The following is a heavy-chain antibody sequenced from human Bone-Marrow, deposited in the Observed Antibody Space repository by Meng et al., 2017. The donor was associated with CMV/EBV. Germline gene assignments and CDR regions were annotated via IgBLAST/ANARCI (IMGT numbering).Heavy chain of an antibody. V-gene: IGHV3-48*04. CDR3: ARPYDFWSGYLNGMDV. Sequence: GGSLRLSCAASGFTFSSYSMNWVRQAPGKGLEWVSYISSSSSTIYYADSVKGRFTITRDNAKNSLYLQMNSLRAEDTAVYYGARPYDFWSGYLNGMDVWGQGTTVTVSS. J-gene: IGHJ6*02. CDR1: GFTFSSYS. CDR2: ISSSSSTI. D-gene: IGHD3-3*01.